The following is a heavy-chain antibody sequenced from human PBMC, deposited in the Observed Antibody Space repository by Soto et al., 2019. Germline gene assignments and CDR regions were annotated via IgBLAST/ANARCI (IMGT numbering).Heavy chain of an antibody. D-gene: IGHD2-2*01. CDR1: GFTFSSYS. V-gene: IGHV3-21*01. J-gene: IGHJ5*02. CDR2: ISSSSSYI. Sequence: VQLVESGGGLVKPGGSLRLSCAASGFTFSSYSMNWVRQAPGKGLEWVSSISSSSSYIYYADSVKGRFTISRDNAKNSLYLQMNSLRAEDTAVYYCARTGDQLIINWFDPWGQGTLVTVSS. CDR3: ARTGDQLIINWFDP.